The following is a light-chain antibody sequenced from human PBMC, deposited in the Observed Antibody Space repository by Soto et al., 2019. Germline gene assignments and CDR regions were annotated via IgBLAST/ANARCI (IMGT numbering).Light chain of an antibody. Sequence: DIQMTQSPSSLSASVGDRVTITCRASQDISNYLAWYQQKPGKVPKLLIYAASTLQSGVPSRFSGSGSGTDFTLTISSLQHEDVATYYCPKYKRAPPTFGTGNTVEI. CDR3: PKYKRAPPT. V-gene: IGKV1-27*01. CDR2: AAS. J-gene: IGKJ1*01. CDR1: QDISNY.